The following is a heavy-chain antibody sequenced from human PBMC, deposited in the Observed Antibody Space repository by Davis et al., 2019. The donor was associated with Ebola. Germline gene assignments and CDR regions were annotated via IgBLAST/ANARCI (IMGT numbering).Heavy chain of an antibody. J-gene: IGHJ6*02. V-gene: IGHV3-66*01. CDR2: IYVNGNT. D-gene: IGHD3-16*01. Sequence: GGSLRLSCAASGFTFSSYAMHWVRQAPGKGLEWVSIIYVNGNTYYADSVKGRFTISRGRNTVFLHMNSLRAEDTAVYYCARDRPLDFFFGDYYGMDVWGQGTTVTVSS. CDR3: ARDRPLDFFFGDYYGMDV. CDR1: GFTFSSYA.